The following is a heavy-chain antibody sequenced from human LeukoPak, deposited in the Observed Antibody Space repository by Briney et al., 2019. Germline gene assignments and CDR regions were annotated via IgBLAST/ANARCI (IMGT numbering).Heavy chain of an antibody. Sequence: GRSLRLSCTASGFTFGDYAMSWFRQAPGKGLEWVGFIRSKAYGGTTEYAVSVKGRFTISRDDSKSIAYLQMNSLKTEDTAVYYCAKSLVPYCSSTSCSVPGAFDIWGQGTMVTVSS. CDR2: IRSKAYGGTT. J-gene: IGHJ3*02. V-gene: IGHV3-49*03. CDR1: GFTFGDYA. D-gene: IGHD2-2*01. CDR3: AKSLVPYCSSTSCSVPGAFDI.